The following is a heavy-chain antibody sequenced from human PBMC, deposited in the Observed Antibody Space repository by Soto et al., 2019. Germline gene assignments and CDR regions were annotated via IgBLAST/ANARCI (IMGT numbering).Heavy chain of an antibody. Sequence: GPSVKVSCKTSGYTFTSQGISWVRQAPGQGLEWMGWVRTDNGDTNYVQKFRGRVSMTADTSTSTVYVDLRSLTSDDTAIYYCVRDSTTGYDSWGQGTPVTVSS. V-gene: IGHV1-18*01. J-gene: IGHJ4*02. D-gene: IGHD1-1*01. CDR2: VRTDNGDT. CDR1: GYTFTSQG. CDR3: VRDSTTGYDS.